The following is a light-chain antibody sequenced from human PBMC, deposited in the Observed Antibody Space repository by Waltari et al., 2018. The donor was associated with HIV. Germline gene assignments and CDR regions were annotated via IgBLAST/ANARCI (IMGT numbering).Light chain of an antibody. Sequence: DIVMTQSPHSLALSLGERATINRKPSQNIFYSSKNANYLAWYQQKPGQSPKLLIYWASSRASGVPDRFSGSGSRTDFTLSISSLQSEDVAVYFCQQYYSTPPTFGQGTRVEIK. CDR2: WAS. J-gene: IGKJ1*01. V-gene: IGKV4-1*01. CDR1: QNIFYSSKNANY. CDR3: QQYYSTPPT.